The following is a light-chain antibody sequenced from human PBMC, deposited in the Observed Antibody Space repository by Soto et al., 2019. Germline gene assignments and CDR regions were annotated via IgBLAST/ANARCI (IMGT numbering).Light chain of an antibody. V-gene: IGKV3-20*01. J-gene: IGKJ1*01. CDR3: QQYGSSPPT. CDR2: DAS. CDR1: QSVGSSY. Sequence: ILLTQSPGSLSLSPGVSSSLSCRASQSVGSSYVAWYQQIPGQAPRLLIDDASRRATGIPDRFSGRGSGADFTLTISILEPEDFAVYYCQQYGSSPPTFGQGTKVDIK.